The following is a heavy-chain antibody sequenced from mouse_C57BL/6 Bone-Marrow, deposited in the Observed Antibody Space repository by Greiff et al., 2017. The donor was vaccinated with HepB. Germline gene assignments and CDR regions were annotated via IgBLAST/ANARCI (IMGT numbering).Heavy chain of an antibody. Sequence: QVQLKQPGAELVKPGASVKLSCKASGYTFTSYWMHWVKQRPGRGLEWIGRIDPNSGGTKYNEKFKSKATLTVDKPSSTAYMQLSSLTSEDSAVYYCARDYGSSAEFAYWGQGTLVTVSA. J-gene: IGHJ3*01. D-gene: IGHD1-1*01. CDR2: IDPNSGGT. CDR1: GYTFTSYW. CDR3: ARDYGSSAEFAY. V-gene: IGHV1-72*01.